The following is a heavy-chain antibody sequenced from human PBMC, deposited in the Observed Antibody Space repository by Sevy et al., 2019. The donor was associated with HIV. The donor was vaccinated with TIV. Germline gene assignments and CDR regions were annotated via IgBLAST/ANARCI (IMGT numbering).Heavy chain of an antibody. CDR2: ISYDGINK. CDR1: GLSVTNNG. J-gene: IGHJ6*02. CDR3: AKDFTGSYGMDV. Sequence: GGSLRLSCEVSGLSVTNNGMHWVRQAPGKGLEWVAVISYDGINKYYGDSVKGRFIISRDRYKNTLYLQMNILRIEDTAVYYCAKDFTGSYGMDVWGQGTTVTVSS. D-gene: IGHD3-9*01. V-gene: IGHV3-30*18.